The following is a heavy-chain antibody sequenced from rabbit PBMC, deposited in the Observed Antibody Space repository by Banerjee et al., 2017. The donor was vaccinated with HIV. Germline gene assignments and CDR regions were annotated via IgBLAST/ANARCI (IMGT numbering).Heavy chain of an antibody. CDR3: ARDTSSSFSSYGMDL. CDR2: INASTGKP. V-gene: IGHV1S7*01. J-gene: IGHJ6*01. Sequence: MCWVRQAPGKGLEWIACINASTGKPVYATWAKGRFTISSHNAQNTLYLQLNSLTAADTATYFCARDTSSSFSSYGMDLWGPGTLVTVS. D-gene: IGHD1-1*01.